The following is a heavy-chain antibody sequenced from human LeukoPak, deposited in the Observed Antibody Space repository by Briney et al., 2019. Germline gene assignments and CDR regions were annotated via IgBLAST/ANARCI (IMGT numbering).Heavy chain of an antibody. CDR3: ARGWSGYYVWFDP. CDR1: GGSISSHD. V-gene: IGHV4-59*11. D-gene: IGHD3-3*01. Sequence: PSETLSLTCTVSGGSISSHDWSWIRQPPGKGLEWIGYIYYSGSTNYNPSLMSRVTISVDTSQNQFSLKLSSVTAADTGLYYCARGWSGYYVWFDPWGQGTLVTVSS. J-gene: IGHJ5*02. CDR2: IYYSGST.